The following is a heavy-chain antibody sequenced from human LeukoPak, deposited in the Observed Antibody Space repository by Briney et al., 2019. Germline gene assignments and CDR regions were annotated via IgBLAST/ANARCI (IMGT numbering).Heavy chain of an antibody. J-gene: IGHJ5*02. V-gene: IGHV4-59*01. CDR3: ARGGDTSSWYAWFDP. CDR2: IYHSGST. CDR1: GDSISNYY. D-gene: IGHD6-13*01. Sequence: PSETLSLTCTVSGDSISNYYWSWIRQPPGKGLEWIGYIYHSGSTKYNPSLKSRVTISIDTSKHQSSLKLSSVTAADTAMYYCARGGDTSSWYAWFDPWGQGTLVTVSS.